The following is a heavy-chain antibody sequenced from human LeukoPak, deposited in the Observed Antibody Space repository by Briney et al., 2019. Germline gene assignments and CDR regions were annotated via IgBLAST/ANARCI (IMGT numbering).Heavy chain of an antibody. CDR1: GGSISSGDYY. D-gene: IGHD2-2*01. J-gene: IGHJ6*03. CDR2: IYYSGST. Sequence: SETLSLTCTVSGGSISSGDYYWSWIRQPPGKGLEWIGYIYYSGSTYYNPSLKSRVTISVDTSKNQFSLKLSSVTAADTAVYYCASNLRHCSSTSCLLYYYYMDVWGKGTTVTVSS. CDR3: ASNLRHCSSTSCLLYYYYMDV. V-gene: IGHV4-30-4*08.